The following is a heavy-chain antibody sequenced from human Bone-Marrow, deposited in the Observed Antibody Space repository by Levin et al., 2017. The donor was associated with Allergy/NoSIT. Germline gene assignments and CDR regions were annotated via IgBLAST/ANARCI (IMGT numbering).Heavy chain of an antibody. CDR1: GFSFSIYS. CDR2: ISSSGSDM. Sequence: PGGSLRLSCTVSGFSFSIYSINWVRQAPGKGLEWVSSISSSGSDMYYVDSVKGRFTISRDNAKNSLTLQMNCLRAEDTAVYYCARGIIGDVRVAHKEAFDIWGQGTMVSVSS. CDR3: ARGIIGDVRVAHKEAFDI. D-gene: IGHD2-8*02. V-gene: IGHV3-21*01. J-gene: IGHJ3*02.